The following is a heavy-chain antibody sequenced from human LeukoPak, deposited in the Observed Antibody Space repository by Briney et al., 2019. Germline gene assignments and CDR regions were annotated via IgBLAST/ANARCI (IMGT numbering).Heavy chain of an antibody. Sequence: GESLKISCKGSGCSFTSYWIGWVRQMPGKGLEWMGIIYPGDSDTRYSPSFQGQVTISADKSISTAYLQWSSLKASDTAMYYCARGRGGSYYPHWFDPWGLGTLVTVSS. CDR3: ARGRGGSYYPHWFDP. D-gene: IGHD1-26*01. J-gene: IGHJ5*02. V-gene: IGHV5-51*01. CDR1: GCSFTSYW. CDR2: IYPGDSDT.